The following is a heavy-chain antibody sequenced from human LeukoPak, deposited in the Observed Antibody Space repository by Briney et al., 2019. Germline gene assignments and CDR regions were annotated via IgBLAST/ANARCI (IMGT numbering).Heavy chain of an antibody. D-gene: IGHD3-9*01. CDR1: GFTFSSYW. CDR3: ARDNDILTGYYHHAFDI. Sequence: GGSLRLSCAASGFTFSSYWMNWVRQAPGKGLEWVSYISSSGSTIYYADSVKGRFTISRDNAKNSLYLQMNSLRAGDTAVYYCARDNDILTGYYHHAFDIWGQGTMVTVSS. J-gene: IGHJ3*02. V-gene: IGHV3-48*04. CDR2: ISSSGSTI.